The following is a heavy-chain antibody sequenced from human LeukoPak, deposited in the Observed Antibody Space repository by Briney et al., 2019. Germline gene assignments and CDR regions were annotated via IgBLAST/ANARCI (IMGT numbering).Heavy chain of an antibody. J-gene: IGHJ4*02. V-gene: IGHV3-66*01. CDR2: IYSKGKA. CDR3: GRNRADGYNYGDSFDY. Sequence: GGSLRLSCAASGFSVSDNDMSWVRQAPGKGLEWVSVIYSKGKAYYIVSVKDRLIISRDIAQNTLFLQMNNLRAEDTAVYYCGRNRADGYNYGDSFDYWGQGTLVTVSS. CDR1: GFSVSDND. D-gene: IGHD5-18*01.